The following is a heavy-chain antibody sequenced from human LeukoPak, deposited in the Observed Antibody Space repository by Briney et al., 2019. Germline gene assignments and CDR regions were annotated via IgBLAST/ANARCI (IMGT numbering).Heavy chain of an antibody. J-gene: IGHJ5*02. V-gene: IGHV4-34*01. CDR1: GKSFSAYY. D-gene: IGHD4-23*01. CDR3: ARGPRWQHRIDL. CDR2: IDHRGST. Sequence: SETLSLTCAVYGKSFSAYYWSWIRQPPGKGLEWIGEIDHRGSTKYNPSLKSRLTISVDTSKDQFSLNLTSVTAADTAIYYCARGPRWQHRIDLWGQGTLVTVSS.